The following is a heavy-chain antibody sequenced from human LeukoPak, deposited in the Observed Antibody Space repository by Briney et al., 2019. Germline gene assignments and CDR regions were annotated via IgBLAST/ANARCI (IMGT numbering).Heavy chain of an antibody. J-gene: IGHJ4*02. CDR1: GGSISSSYYY. Sequence: SETLSLTCTVSGGSISSSYYYWGWIRQPPGKGLEWIGSIYSSGSTYYNPSLKSRVTISVDTSKNQFSLKLSSVTAADTAVYYCAATYYYGSGSYYLFDHWGQGTLVTVSS. D-gene: IGHD3-10*01. V-gene: IGHV4-39*07. CDR3: AATYYYGSGSYYLFDH. CDR2: IYSSGST.